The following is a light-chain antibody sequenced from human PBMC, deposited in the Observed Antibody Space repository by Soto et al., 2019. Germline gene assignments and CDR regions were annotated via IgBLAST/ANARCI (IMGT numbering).Light chain of an antibody. CDR2: KAS. CDR1: QSISSW. Sequence: DIQMTQSPSTLSASIGDRVTITCRARQSISSWLAWYQQKPGKAPKLLIYKASILESGVPSRFSGSGSGTEFSLTISSLQPEDFATYYCQQYNTYWTFAQGTKVEIK. V-gene: IGKV1-5*03. J-gene: IGKJ1*01. CDR3: QQYNTYWT.